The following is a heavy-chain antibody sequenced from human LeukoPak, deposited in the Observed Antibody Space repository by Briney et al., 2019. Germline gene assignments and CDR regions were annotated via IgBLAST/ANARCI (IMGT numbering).Heavy chain of an antibody. V-gene: IGHV4-61*05. J-gene: IGHJ3*02. CDR1: GGSIRSSRYY. CDR3: ARSVSWGLLVRDDAFDI. D-gene: IGHD2-21*01. CDR2: IHYSGST. Sequence: LSKTLSLTCTVSGGSIRSSRYYWGWIRQPPGKGLEWIGDIHYSGSTNYNPSLKSRVTTSVDTSKKQFSLKLRSVTAADTAVYYCARSVSWGLLVRDDAFDIWGQGTMVTVSS.